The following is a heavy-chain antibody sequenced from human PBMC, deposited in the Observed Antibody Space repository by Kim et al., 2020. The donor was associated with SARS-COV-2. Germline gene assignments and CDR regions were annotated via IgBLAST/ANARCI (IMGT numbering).Heavy chain of an antibody. CDR3: AKSRRGYSYAHGYYGMDV. D-gene: IGHD5-18*01. V-gene: IGHV3-30*02. Sequence: KGRFTISRDKSKNTLYLQMNSRRAEDTAVYYCAKSRRGYSYAHGYYGMDVWGQGTTVTVSS. J-gene: IGHJ6*02.